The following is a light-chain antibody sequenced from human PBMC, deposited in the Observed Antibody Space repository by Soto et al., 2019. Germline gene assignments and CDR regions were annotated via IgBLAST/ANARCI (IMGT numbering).Light chain of an antibody. J-gene: IGKJ2*01. CDR2: GAS. Sequence: EIVLTQSPGTLSLSPGEGATLSCRASQSVSSSYLAWYQQKPSQAPRLLIYGASGRATGVPDRFSGSGSGTDFTLTIRRLEPEEFAVYYCQQYGSSPATFGQGTKLEIK. CDR1: QSVSSSY. CDR3: QQYGSSPAT. V-gene: IGKV3-20*01.